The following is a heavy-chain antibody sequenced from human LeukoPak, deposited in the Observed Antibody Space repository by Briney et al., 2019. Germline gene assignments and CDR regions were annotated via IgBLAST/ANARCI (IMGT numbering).Heavy chain of an antibody. CDR3: ARGQRNWSSYFDY. CDR1: GGSFSGYY. V-gene: IGHV4-34*01. Sequence: SETLSLTCAVYGGSFSGYYWSWIRQPPGKGLEWIGGINHSGSTNYNPSLKSRVTISVDTSKNQFSLKLSSVTAADTAVYYCARGQRNWSSYFDYWGQGTLVTVSS. D-gene: IGHD1-1*01. J-gene: IGHJ4*02. CDR2: INHSGST.